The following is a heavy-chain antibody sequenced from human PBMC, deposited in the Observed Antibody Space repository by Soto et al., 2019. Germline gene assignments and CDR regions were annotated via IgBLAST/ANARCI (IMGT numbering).Heavy chain of an antibody. Sequence: SLTCTVSGGSLSRYFWSWIRQSVGKVLAWFGYIDYNGNTNYNPSLASRVTISVDTSKNHFSLKLNSVTVADKAVYYCARGGDSSRWLDPWGQGTMVTVSS. D-gene: IGHD3-16*01. CDR1: GGSLSRYF. CDR3: ARGGDSSRWLDP. V-gene: IGHV4-59*01. CDR2: IDYNGNT. J-gene: IGHJ5*02.